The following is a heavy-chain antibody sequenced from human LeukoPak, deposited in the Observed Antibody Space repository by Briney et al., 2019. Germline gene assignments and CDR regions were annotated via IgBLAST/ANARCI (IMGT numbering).Heavy chain of an antibody. CDR2: IKHDGSEKQDGSEK. CDR1: GFTFSQYW. CDR3: ARDQVRSIPFDY. J-gene: IGHJ4*02. V-gene: IGHV3-7*01. Sequence: GGSLRLSCAASGFTFSQYWMSWVRQAPGKGLEWVANIKHDGSEKQDGSEKNYVDSVKGRFTISRDNAKNSLYLQMNSLRAEDTAVYYCARDQVRSIPFDYWGQGTLVTVSS. D-gene: IGHD3-3*02.